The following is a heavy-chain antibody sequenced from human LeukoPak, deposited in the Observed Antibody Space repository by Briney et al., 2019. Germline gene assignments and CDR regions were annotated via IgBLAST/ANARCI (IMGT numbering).Heavy chain of an antibody. Sequence: SQTLPLTCAISGDSVSSNSAAWHWIRQSPSRGLEWLGRTYSMSKWYNDYAVSVKTRININPDTSKNQFSLHLNSVTPEDTAVDYCARTVQLETDAGFDYWGQGTLVTVSS. CDR1: GDSVSSNSAA. V-gene: IGHV6-1*01. CDR2: TYSMSKWYN. D-gene: IGHD1-1*01. CDR3: ARTVQLETDAGFDY. J-gene: IGHJ4*02.